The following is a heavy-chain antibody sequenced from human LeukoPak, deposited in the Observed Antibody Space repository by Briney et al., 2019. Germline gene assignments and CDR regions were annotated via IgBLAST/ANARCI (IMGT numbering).Heavy chain of an antibody. CDR2: ICYSGST. D-gene: IGHD1-26*01. J-gene: IGHJ4*02. CDR3: ARLVIVRGFDY. V-gene: IGHV4-39*07. Sequence: SETLSLTCTVSGGSISSSSYYWGWIRPPPGKGLEWIGSICYSGSTYYNPSLKSRVTISVDTSKNQFSLKLSSVTAADTAVYYCARLVIVRGFDYWGQGTLVTVSS. CDR1: GGSISSSSYY.